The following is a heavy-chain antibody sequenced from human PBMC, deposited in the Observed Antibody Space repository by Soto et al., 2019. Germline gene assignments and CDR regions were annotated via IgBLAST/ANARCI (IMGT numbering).Heavy chain of an antibody. J-gene: IGHJ4*02. CDR1: GYTFTSYG. D-gene: IGHD6-6*01. Sequence: VASVKVSCKASGYTFTSYGISWVRQAPGQGLEWMGWISAYNGNTNYAQKLQGRVTMTTDTSTSTAYMELRSLRSDDTAVYYCARDRGFSVGRQSDSSSSLLWGQGTLVTVSS. V-gene: IGHV1-18*04. CDR3: ARDRGFSVGRQSDSSSSLL. CDR2: ISAYNGNT.